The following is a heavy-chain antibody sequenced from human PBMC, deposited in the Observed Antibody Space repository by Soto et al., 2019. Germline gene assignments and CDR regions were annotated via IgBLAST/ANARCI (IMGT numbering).Heavy chain of an antibody. Sequence: SVKVSCKASGGTFSSYAISWVRQAPGQGLEWMGGIIPNFGTASYAQKFQGRVTMTADNSTSTAYMELSSLRSEDTAVYYCARGRDVVVVAATRVVNWFDPWGQGTLVTVSS. J-gene: IGHJ5*02. D-gene: IGHD2-15*01. CDR2: IIPNFGTA. CDR3: ARGRDVVVVAATRVVNWFDP. V-gene: IGHV1-69*06. CDR1: GGTFSSYA.